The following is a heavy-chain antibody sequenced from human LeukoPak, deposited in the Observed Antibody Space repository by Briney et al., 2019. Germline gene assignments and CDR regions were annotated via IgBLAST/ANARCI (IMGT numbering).Heavy chain of an antibody. J-gene: IGHJ5*02. CDR3: ARHDFWSGYSANWFDP. CDR2: IIPILGIA. CDR1: GGTFSSYA. V-gene: IGHV1-69*04. Sequence: SVKVSCKASGGTFSSYAISWVRQAPGQGLEWMGRIIPILGIANYAQKFQGRVTITADKSTSTAYMELSSLRSEDTAVYYCARHDFWSGYSANWFDPWGEGTLVTVSS. D-gene: IGHD3-3*01.